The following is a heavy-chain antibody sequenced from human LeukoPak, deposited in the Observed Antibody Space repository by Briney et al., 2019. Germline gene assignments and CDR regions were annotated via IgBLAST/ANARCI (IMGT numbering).Heavy chain of an antibody. CDR2: IYSGGST. V-gene: IGHV3-66*01. Sequence: PGGSLRLSCAASEFSVGSNYMTWVRQAPGKGLEWVSLIYSGGSTYYADSVKGRFTISRDNSKNTLYLQMNSLRAEDTAVYYCAKDTWLGGAFDIWGQGTMVTVSS. CDR3: AKDTWLGGAFDI. J-gene: IGHJ3*02. CDR1: EFSVGSNY. D-gene: IGHD3-10*01.